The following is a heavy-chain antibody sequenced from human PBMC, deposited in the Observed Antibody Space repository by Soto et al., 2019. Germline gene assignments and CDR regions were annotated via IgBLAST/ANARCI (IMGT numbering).Heavy chain of an antibody. J-gene: IGHJ6*02. D-gene: IGHD1-7*01. CDR3: ARVNWNFNYYYYGMDV. CDR2: ISAYNGNT. Sequence: ASVKVSCKASGYTFTSYGISWVRQAPGQGLEWMGWISAYNGNTNYAQKLQGRVTMTTDTSTSTAYMELRSLRSDDTAVYYRARVNWNFNYYYYGMDVWGQGTTVTVSS. V-gene: IGHV1-18*01. CDR1: GYTFTSYG.